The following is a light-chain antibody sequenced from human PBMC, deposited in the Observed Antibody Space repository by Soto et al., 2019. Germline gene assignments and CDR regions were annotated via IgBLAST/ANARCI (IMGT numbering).Light chain of an antibody. Sequence: EIEMTQSPATLSLAPGERVTLSCRASESVSTNLAWYQQKAGQAPRPLIYGASNRATAIPDRFSGSGSGTDFTLTISRLEPEDSAVYYCQHYGGSWTFGRGTKVDIK. J-gene: IGKJ1*01. V-gene: IGKV3D-15*01. CDR1: ESVSTN. CDR2: GAS. CDR3: QHYGGSWT.